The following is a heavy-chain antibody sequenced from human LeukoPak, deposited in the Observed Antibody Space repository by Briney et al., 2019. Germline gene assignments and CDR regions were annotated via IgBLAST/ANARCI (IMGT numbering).Heavy chain of an antibody. CDR2: IYHSGST. Sequence: PSETLSLNCSVSGGSISSNNYYWGWIRQPPGKGLEWIASIYHSGSTYYNPSLKSRVTISVDTANNQFSLKLSSVTAADTAVYYCARVVVVVAATYWFDPWGQGTLVTVSS. J-gene: IGHJ5*02. CDR3: ARVVVVVAATYWFDP. V-gene: IGHV4-39*01. CDR1: GGSISSNNYY. D-gene: IGHD2-15*01.